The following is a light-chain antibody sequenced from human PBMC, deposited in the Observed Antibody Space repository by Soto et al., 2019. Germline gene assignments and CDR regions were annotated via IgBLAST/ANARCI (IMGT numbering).Light chain of an antibody. J-gene: IGKJ1*01. CDR1: QTISSW. CDR3: QHYNSYSEA. V-gene: IGKV1-5*03. Sequence: DIQMTQSPSTLSASVGDRVTITCRASQTISSWVAWYQQKPGKAPKLLIYKASTLKSGVPSRFSGRGSGTEFTLTISSLQTDDFATYYCQHYNSYSEAFGQGTKVDIK. CDR2: KAS.